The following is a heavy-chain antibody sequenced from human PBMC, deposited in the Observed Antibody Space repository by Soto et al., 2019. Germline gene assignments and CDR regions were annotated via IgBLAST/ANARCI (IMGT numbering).Heavy chain of an antibody. CDR2: IYSGGST. CDR1: GFTVSTKY. Sequence: EVQLVESGGGLVQPGGSLRLSCAASGFTVSTKYMSWVRQAPGKGLGWVSVIYSGGSTFYADSVRGRFTISRDNSKNTVNLQMNSLKAEDTAVYYCAREPWAADYWGQGTLVTVSS. D-gene: IGHD3-16*01. CDR3: AREPWAADY. J-gene: IGHJ4*02. V-gene: IGHV3-66*01.